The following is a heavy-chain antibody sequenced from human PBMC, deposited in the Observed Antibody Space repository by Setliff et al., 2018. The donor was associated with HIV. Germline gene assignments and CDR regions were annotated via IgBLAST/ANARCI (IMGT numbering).Heavy chain of an antibody. Sequence: ASVKVSCKASGYIFSTYGISWVRQAPGQGLEWMGWISASNGNTHYAQKVQGRVTLTTDTSTNTAYMELRHLRSDDTAVYYCARDSSASRTPPLHWGQGTLVTVSS. V-gene: IGHV1-18*01. J-gene: IGHJ4*02. CDR3: ARDSSASRTPPLH. CDR1: GYIFSTYG. D-gene: IGHD2-15*01. CDR2: ISASNGNT.